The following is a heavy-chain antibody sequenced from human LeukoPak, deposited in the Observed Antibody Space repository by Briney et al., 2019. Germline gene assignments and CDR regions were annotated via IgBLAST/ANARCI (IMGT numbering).Heavy chain of an antibody. V-gene: IGHV3-33*08. CDR2: IWYDGSNK. CDR1: GFTFSSYA. CDR3: AREGGNYDFWSGTLSRGYWFDP. D-gene: IGHD3-3*01. J-gene: IGHJ5*02. Sequence: PGRSLRLSCAASGFTFSSYAMHWVRQAPGKGLEWVAVIWYDGSNKYYADSVKGRFTISRDNSENTLYLQMNSLRAEDTAVYYCAREGGNYDFWSGTLSRGYWFDPWGQGTLVTVSS.